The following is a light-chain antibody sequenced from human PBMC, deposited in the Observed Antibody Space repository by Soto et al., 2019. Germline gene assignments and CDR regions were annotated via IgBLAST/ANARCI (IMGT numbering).Light chain of an antibody. Sequence: QSVLTQPASVSWSPGQSTTISCTGTSSDVGSYNLVSWYQQRPGKAPKLMIYEGSKRPSGVSNRFSGSKSGNTASLTISGLQAEDEADYYCCSYAGSSTYVFGTGTKVTVL. V-gene: IGLV2-23*01. CDR1: SSDVGSYNL. CDR3: CSYAGSSTYV. J-gene: IGLJ1*01. CDR2: EGS.